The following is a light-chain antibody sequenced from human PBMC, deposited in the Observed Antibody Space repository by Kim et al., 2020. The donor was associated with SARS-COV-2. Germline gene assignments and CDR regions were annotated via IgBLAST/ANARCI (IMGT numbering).Light chain of an antibody. CDR1: QIVGTF. Sequence: LSPGERATLSGRVSQIVGTFLAWFQQNSGQAPRLLIYDASNWATGIPARFSGSGSGTDFTLTISSLEPEDFAVYYCEQRRSWPLTFGGGTKVDIK. V-gene: IGKV3-11*01. CDR3: EQRRSWPLT. J-gene: IGKJ4*01. CDR2: DAS.